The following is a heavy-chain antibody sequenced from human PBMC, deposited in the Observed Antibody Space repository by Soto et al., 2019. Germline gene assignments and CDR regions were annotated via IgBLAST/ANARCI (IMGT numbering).Heavy chain of an antibody. CDR2: INAGNGNT. Sequence: QVQLVQSGPEVKKPGASVKVSCKASGYTFTTYAIHWVRQAPGQGLGWMGWINAGNGNTEFSERFRGRVTINRDTSAITANMKVTGLTAEDTAVYYYARRVKSAGWLDPWGQGTLVTVSS. J-gene: IGHJ5*02. CDR3: ARRVKSAGWLDP. CDR1: GYTFTTYA. V-gene: IGHV1-3*01.